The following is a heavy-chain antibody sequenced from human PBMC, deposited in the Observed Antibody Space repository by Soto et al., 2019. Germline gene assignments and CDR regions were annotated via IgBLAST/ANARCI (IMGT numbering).Heavy chain of an antibody. CDR3: ARVMYYDYVWGSYRYSRFDP. V-gene: IGHV4-31*03. D-gene: IGHD3-16*02. J-gene: IGHJ5*02. CDR2: IYYSGST. CDR1: GGSISSGGYY. Sequence: PSETLSLTCTVSGGSISSGGYYWSWIRQHPGKGLEWIGYIYYSGSTYYNPSLKSRVTISVDTSKNQFSLKLSSVTAADTAVYYCARVMYYDYVWGSYRYSRFDPWGQGTLVTVSS.